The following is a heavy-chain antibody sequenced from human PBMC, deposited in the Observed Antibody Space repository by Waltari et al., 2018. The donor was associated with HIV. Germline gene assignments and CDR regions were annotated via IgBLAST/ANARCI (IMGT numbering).Heavy chain of an antibody. J-gene: IGHJ4*02. CDR1: GGSISSYY. CDR3: ARDQGYGGNFDY. Sequence: QVQLQESGPGLVKPSENLSLTCIVSGGSISSYYCSLIRQPAWKGLEWIGRIYNSGRTNYNPSLKSRFTMSVDTSKSQFSLKRSSVTAADTAVYYCARDQGYGGNFDYWGQGTLVIVSS. CDR2: IYNSGRT. D-gene: IGHD4-17*01. V-gene: IGHV4-4*07.